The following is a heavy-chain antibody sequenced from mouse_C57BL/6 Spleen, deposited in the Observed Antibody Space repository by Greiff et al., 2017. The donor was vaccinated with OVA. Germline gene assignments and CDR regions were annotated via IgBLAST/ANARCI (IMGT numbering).Heavy chain of an antibody. Sequence: VQLQQSGAELVKPGASVKLSCTASGFNIKDYYMHWVKQRPEQGLEWIGRIDPEDGETKYAPKFQGKATITADTSSNPAYLQLSSLTSEDTAVYYCARGRLEAYYSIYFDYWGQGTTLTVSS. CDR2: IDPEDGET. CDR1: GFNIKDYY. D-gene: IGHD2-5*01. CDR3: ARGRLEAYYSIYFDY. J-gene: IGHJ2*01. V-gene: IGHV14-2*01.